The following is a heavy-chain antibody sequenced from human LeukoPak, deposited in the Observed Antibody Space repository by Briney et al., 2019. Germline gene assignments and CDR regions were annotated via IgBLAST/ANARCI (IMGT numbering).Heavy chain of an antibody. CDR3: ARDMFSGSYSGVNY. J-gene: IGHJ4*01. CDR1: GFTFSTHW. CDR2: INHDGSDK. D-gene: IGHD1-26*01. Sequence: PVGSLTLSCAASGFTFSTHWMSWVRQAPGRGLEWVANINHDGSDKYYVDSVKGRFTISRDNAKNSLYLQMNSLRAEDTAVYYCARDMFSGSYSGVNYWGHGILVTVSS. V-gene: IGHV3-7*04.